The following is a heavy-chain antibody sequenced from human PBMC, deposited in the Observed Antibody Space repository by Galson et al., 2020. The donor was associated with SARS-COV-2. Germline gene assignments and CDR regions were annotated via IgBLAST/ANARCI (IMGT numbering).Heavy chain of an antibody. D-gene: IGHD3-10*01. CDR1: GYSFTNYW. Sequence: GEYLKLSCKVSGYSFTNYWIGWVRQIPGKGLEWMGIIYPGDSTTRYNPSFQGQITISADKSINTAYLQWSSLKASDTAIYYCARRQYYDTWFDPWGQGTLVTVSS. CDR2: IYPGDSTT. J-gene: IGHJ5*02. CDR3: ARRQYYDTWFDP. V-gene: IGHV5-51*01.